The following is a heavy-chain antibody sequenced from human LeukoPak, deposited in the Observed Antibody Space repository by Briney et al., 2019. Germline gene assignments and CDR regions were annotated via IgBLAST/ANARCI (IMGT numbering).Heavy chain of an antibody. J-gene: IGHJ4*02. CDR1: GFIVTSNY. CDR3: EKLWSYGYSRDY. CDR2: THSDGST. V-gene: IGHV3-53*01. Sequence: PGGSLRLSCAASGFIVTSNYMSWVRQAPGKGLEWVTFTHSDGSTYYADSVKGRFTISRDNSRNTLYLQMNSLRAEDTAVYYCEKLWSYGYSRDYWGQGTLVTVSS. D-gene: IGHD5-18*01.